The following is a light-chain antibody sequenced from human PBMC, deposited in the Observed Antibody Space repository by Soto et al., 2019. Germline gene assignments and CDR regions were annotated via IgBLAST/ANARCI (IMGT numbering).Light chain of an antibody. J-gene: IGKJ1*01. Sequence: AIQMTQSPSSLSASVGDRVTITCRASQAIRNDLAWFHQKPGKAPKLLIYASSNLQSGVPSRFSGSGSGTDFSLTISCLQSEDFATYYCQQYYSYPRTFGQGTKVDIK. V-gene: IGKV1-6*01. CDR2: ASS. CDR1: QAIRND. CDR3: QQYYSYPRT.